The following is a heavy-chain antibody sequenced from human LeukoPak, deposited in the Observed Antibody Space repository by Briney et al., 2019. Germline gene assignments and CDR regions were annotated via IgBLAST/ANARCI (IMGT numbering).Heavy chain of an antibody. V-gene: IGHV4-4*02. CDR3: AGLVGRYSSGLYYYYFDY. CDR2: MYLSGTT. Sequence: SETLSLTCTVSGDSINSLDLWSWVRQPPGKGLEWIGEMYLSGTTHSNPSVKSRVTISIGKSKNQFFLNLSSVTGAETGVYYCAGLVGRYSSGLYYYYFDYWGQGTLVTVSS. CDR1: GDSINSLDL. D-gene: IGHD3-22*01. J-gene: IGHJ4*02.